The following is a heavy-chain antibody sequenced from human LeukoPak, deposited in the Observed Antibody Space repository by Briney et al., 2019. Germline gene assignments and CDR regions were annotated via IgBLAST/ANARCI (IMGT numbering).Heavy chain of an antibody. Sequence: ASVTVSFKTSGYTFATYFMHWVRQAPGQGLEWMGYIKPNSGVTNYAQKFRGRVTMIWDTSISTAYIELSGLTSDDTAIYYCARPTYCGSNCYFNFDYWGQGTLVTVSS. V-gene: IGHV1-2*02. CDR2: IKPNSGVT. J-gene: IGHJ4*02. CDR1: GYTFATYF. CDR3: ARPTYCGSNCYFNFDY. D-gene: IGHD2-21*02.